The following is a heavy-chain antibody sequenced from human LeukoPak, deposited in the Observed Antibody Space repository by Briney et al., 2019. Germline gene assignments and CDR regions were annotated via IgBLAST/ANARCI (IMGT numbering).Heavy chain of an antibody. CDR3: ASEYDSSGYYLPSFFGY. V-gene: IGHV3-23*01. Sequence: GGSLRLSCAASGFTFSSYAMNWVRQAPGKGLEWVSSISGSDGTTYFADSVKGRFTISRDNAKNTLYLQMNSLRAEDTAVYYCASEYDSSGYYLPSFFGYWGQGTLVTVSS. D-gene: IGHD3-22*01. CDR1: GFTFSSYA. CDR2: ISGSDGTT. J-gene: IGHJ4*02.